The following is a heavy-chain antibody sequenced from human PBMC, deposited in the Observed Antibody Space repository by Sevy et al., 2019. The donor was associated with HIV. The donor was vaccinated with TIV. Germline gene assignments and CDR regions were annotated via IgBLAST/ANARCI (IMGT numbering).Heavy chain of an antibody. Sequence: ASVKVSCKVSGYTLTELSMHWVRQAPGKGLEWMGTFDPEDDEKIYSQKFQGRVTMTEDTSTDTAYMELSRPRSEDTAVYYCATTKDYYDTSGYPFDSWGQGTLVTVSS. J-gene: IGHJ4*02. CDR1: GYTLTELS. CDR3: ATTKDYYDTSGYPFDS. D-gene: IGHD3-22*01. CDR2: FDPEDDEK. V-gene: IGHV1-24*01.